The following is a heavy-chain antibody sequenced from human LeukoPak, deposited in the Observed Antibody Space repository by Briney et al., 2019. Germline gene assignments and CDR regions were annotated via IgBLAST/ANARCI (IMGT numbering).Heavy chain of an antibody. CDR3: ARDPGEILEWESGDDAFDI. Sequence: GASVKVSCKASGYTFTSYGISWVRQAPGQGLEWMGWISAYNGNTNYAQKLQGRVTMTTDTSTGTAYMELRSLRSDDTAVYYCARDPGEILEWESGDDAFDIWGQGTMVTVSS. D-gene: IGHD2-15*01. V-gene: IGHV1-18*01. CDR2: ISAYNGNT. J-gene: IGHJ3*02. CDR1: GYTFTSYG.